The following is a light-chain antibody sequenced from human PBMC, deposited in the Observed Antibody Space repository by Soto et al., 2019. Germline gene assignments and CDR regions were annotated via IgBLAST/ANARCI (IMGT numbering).Light chain of an antibody. CDR1: SSDVGGYNY. CDR2: DVS. Sequence: QSTLTQPRSVSGSPGQSVTISCTGTSSDVGGYNYVSWYQQHPGKAPKLMSDVSKRPSGVPDRFSGSKSDNTASLTISGLQAEDEADYYCCSYAGSYTLVFGTGTKVTVL. V-gene: IGLV2-11*01. J-gene: IGLJ1*01. CDR3: CSYAGSYTLV.